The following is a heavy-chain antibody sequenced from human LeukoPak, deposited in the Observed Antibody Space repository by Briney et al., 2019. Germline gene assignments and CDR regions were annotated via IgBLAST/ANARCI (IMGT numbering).Heavy chain of an antibody. CDR2: FDPEDGET. CDR1: GYTLTELS. V-gene: IGHV1-24*01. CDR3: ATGDTTPAYYFDY. D-gene: IGHD5-18*01. Sequence: ASVKVSCTVSGYTLTELSMHWVRQAPGKGLEWMGGFDPEDGETIYAQKFQGRVPMTEDTSTDTAYMELSSLRSEDTAVYYCATGDTTPAYYFDYWGQGTLVTVSS. J-gene: IGHJ4*02.